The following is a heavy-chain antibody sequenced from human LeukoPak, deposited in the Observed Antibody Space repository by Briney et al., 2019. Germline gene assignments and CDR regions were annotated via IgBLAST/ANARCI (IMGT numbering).Heavy chain of an antibody. CDR3: ARDLFHCSSTSCYHPFDY. J-gene: IGHJ4*02. Sequence: ASVKVSCKASGYTFTSYGISWVRQAPGQGLEWMGWISAYNGNTNYAQKLQGGVTMTTDTSTSTAYMERRSLRSDDTAVYYCARDLFHCSSTSCYHPFDYGGQGTLVTVSS. V-gene: IGHV1-18*04. CDR1: GYTFTSYG. CDR2: ISAYNGNT. D-gene: IGHD2-2*01.